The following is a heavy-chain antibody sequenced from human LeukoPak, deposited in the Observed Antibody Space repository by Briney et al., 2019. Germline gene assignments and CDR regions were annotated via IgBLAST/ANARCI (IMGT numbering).Heavy chain of an antibody. CDR1: GGTFSSYA. J-gene: IGHJ6*02. V-gene: IGHV1-69*13. Sequence: ASVKVSCKASGGTFSSYAISWVRQAPGQGLEWMGGIIPIFGTANYAQKFQGRVTITADESTSTAYMELSSLRSEDTAVYYCARVLGYCSGGSCYSGEYLDYYGMDVWGQGTTVTVSS. CDR2: IIPIFGTA. CDR3: ARVLGYCSGGSCYSGEYLDYYGMDV. D-gene: IGHD2-15*01.